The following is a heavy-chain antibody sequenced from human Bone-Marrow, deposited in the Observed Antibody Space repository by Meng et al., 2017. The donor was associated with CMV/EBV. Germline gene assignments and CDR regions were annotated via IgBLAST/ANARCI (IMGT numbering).Heavy chain of an antibody. CDR2: ISYDEVDK. Sequence: GESLKISCAASGFPFNAYTLHWVRQAPGKGLEWVTVISYDEVDKYYADSVKGRFTISRDNSKNTLYLQMNNLTAEDTALYYCARDAATVGTHPPDYWGQGTLVTVSS. D-gene: IGHD4-23*01. CDR1: GFPFNAYT. CDR3: ARDAATVGTHPPDY. J-gene: IGHJ4*02. V-gene: IGHV3-30*04.